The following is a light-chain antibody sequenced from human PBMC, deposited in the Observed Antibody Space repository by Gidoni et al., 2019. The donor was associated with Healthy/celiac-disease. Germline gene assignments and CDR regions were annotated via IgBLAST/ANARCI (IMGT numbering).Light chain of an antibody. V-gene: IGKV1-8*01. Sequence: IRMTQSPSSFSASTGDRVTITCRASQGMSSYLAWYQQKPGKAPKLLIYAASTWQSGVPSRFSGSGSGTDFTLTISCLQSEDFATYYCQQYYSYPFTFGPGTKVDIK. CDR2: AAS. CDR3: QQYYSYPFT. CDR1: QGMSSY. J-gene: IGKJ3*01.